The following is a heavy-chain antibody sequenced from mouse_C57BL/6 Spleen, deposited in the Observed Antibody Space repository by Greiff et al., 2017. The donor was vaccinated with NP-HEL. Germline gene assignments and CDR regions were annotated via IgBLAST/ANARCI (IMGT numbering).Heavy chain of an antibody. D-gene: IGHD3-2*02. CDR1: GFTFSDYG. V-gene: IGHV5-17*01. J-gene: IGHJ3*01. CDR3: ARTAQGAPWFAY. Sequence: EVQLVESGGGLVKPGGSLKLSCAASGFTFSDYGMHWVRQAPEKGLEWVAYISSGSSTIYYADKVKGRFTISRDNAKNTLSLQMTSLRSEDTAMYYCARTAQGAPWFAYWGQGTLVTVSA. CDR2: ISSGSSTI.